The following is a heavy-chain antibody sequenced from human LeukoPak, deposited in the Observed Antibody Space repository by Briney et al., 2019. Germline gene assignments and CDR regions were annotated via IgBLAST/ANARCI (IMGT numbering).Heavy chain of an antibody. J-gene: IGHJ4*02. D-gene: IGHD2-2*01. CDR2: ISAYNGNT. CDR3: ARDPPLRCTSCRVFDY. V-gene: IGHV1-18*01. CDR1: GYTFTSYG. Sequence: ASVKVSCKASGYTFTSYGIGWARQAPGQGLEWMGWISAYNGNTNYAQKLQGRVTMTTDTSTSTAYIGLRSLRSDDTAVYYCARDPPLRCTSCRVFDYWGQGTLVTVSS.